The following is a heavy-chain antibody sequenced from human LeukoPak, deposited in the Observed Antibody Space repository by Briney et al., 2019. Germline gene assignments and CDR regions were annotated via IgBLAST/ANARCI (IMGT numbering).Heavy chain of an antibody. CDR3: ARDYRRMWGAFDI. CDR2: ISSSGRGGSVI. Sequence: PGGSLRLSCAASGFPFSNYAMNWVRQAPGKGLEWVSYISSSGRGGSVIYYADSVKGRFTISRDNAKNSLYLQLNSLRAEDTAVYYCARDYRRMWGAFDIWGQGTMVTVSS. J-gene: IGHJ3*02. V-gene: IGHV3-48*03. CDR1: GFPFSNYA. D-gene: IGHD3-16*02.